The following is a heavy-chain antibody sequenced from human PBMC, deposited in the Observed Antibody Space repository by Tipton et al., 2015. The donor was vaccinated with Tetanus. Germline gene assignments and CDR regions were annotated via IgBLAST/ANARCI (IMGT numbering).Heavy chain of an antibody. CDR2: LSYDGTHE. J-gene: IGHJ4*02. CDR3: ARWLEGSIAELDY. Sequence: SLRLSCVASGFAFSSYDMHWVRQTPGKGLEWLAVLSYDGTHEHYADSVKGRFTISRDNSENILFLQMSSLRAEDRAVYYCARWLEGSIAELDYWGQGTLVAVSS. V-gene: IGHV3-30*03. CDR1: GFAFSSYD. D-gene: IGHD1-26*01.